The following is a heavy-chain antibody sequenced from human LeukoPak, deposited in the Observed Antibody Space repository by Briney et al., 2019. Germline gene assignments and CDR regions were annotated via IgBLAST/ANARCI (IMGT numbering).Heavy chain of an antibody. Sequence: GGSLRLSCAASGFTFSSYEMSWVRQAPGKGLEWVSYISSSSGTVKYADSVKGRFTISRDNAKNSLYLQMNSLRAEDTAVYYCAGDLPHWGQGTLVTVSS. CDR2: ISSSSGTV. V-gene: IGHV3-48*03. CDR3: AGDLPH. J-gene: IGHJ4*02. CDR1: GFTFSSYE.